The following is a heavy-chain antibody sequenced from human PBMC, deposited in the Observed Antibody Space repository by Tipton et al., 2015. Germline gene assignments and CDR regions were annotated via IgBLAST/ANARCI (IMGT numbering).Heavy chain of an antibody. V-gene: IGHV3-21*01. D-gene: IGHD4-17*01. CDR3: ARDPPLATVTTGDDASDI. CDR1: GFSFNSFS. J-gene: IGHJ3*02. CDR2: ISTMGSYI. Sequence: SLRLSYAASGFSFNSFSMNWVRQAPGKGLEWVSSISTMGSYIHYADSVKGRFTISRDNAKNSLYLQMNSLRVDDTAVYYCARDPPLATVTTGDDASDIWGQGTMVTVSS.